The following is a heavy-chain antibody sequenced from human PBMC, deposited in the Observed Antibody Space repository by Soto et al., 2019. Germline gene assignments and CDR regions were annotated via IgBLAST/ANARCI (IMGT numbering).Heavy chain of an antibody. CDR2: SSASGGST. V-gene: IGHV3-23*01. J-gene: IGHJ4*02. Sequence: PGGSLRLSCTASGFNFSSSAMSWFRQAPGKGLEWVSISSASGGSTYHADSVKGRFSISRDNSKNTLYLQMTRLRTEDTAVYYCAKDGQWLDVHFDYWGQGALVTVSS. CDR3: AKDGQWLDVHFDY. CDR1: GFNFSSSA. D-gene: IGHD6-19*01.